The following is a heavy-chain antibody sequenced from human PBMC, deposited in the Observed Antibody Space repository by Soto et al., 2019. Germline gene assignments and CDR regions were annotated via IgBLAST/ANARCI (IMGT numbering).Heavy chain of an antibody. CDR2: ISGSGGST. CDR3: AEGTYYYDSSGYHNFDY. V-gene: IGHV3-23*01. D-gene: IGHD3-22*01. CDR1: GFTFSSYA. J-gene: IGHJ4*02. Sequence: GGSLRLSCAASGFTFSSYAMSWVRQAPGKGLEWVSAISGSGGSTYYADSVKGRFTISRDNSKNTLYLQMNSLRAEDTAVYYCAEGTYYYDSSGYHNFDYWGQGTLVTVSS.